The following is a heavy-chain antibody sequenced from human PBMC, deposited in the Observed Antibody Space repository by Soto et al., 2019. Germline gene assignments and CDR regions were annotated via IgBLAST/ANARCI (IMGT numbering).Heavy chain of an antibody. CDR2: ISSSSSYI. J-gene: IGHJ6*02. V-gene: IGHV3-21*01. CDR1: GFIFSSYG. CDR3: ARDLEGSSWRYYYYGMDV. D-gene: IGHD6-13*01. Sequence: GGSLRLSCAASGFIFSSYGMHWVRQAPGKGLEWVSSISSSSSYIYYADSVKGRFTISRDNAKNSLYLQMNSLRAEDTAVYYCARDLEGSSWRYYYYGMDVWGQGTTVTVSS.